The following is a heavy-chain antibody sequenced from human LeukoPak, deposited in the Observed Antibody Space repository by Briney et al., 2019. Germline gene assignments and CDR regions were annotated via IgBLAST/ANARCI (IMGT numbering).Heavy chain of an antibody. J-gene: IGHJ4*02. V-gene: IGHV1-18*01. CDR3: ARFTFGGVIVYSPFDY. Sequence: ASVKVSCKASGYTFTSYGISWVRQAPGQGLEWMGWISAYNGNTNNAQKLQGRVTMTTDTSTSTAYMELRSLRSDDTAVYYCARFTFGGVIVYSPFDYWGQGTLVTVSS. D-gene: IGHD3-16*02. CDR2: ISAYNGNT. CDR1: GYTFTSYG.